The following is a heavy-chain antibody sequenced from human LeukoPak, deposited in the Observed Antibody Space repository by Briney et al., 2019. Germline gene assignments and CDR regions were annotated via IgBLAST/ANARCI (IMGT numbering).Heavy chain of an antibody. J-gene: IGHJ4*02. CDR3: ARGDIEMATIPFDY. Sequence: GGSLRLSCAASGFTFSSYWMSWVRQAPGKGLEWVANIKQDGSEQYYVDSVKGRFTISRDNAKNSVYLQMSSLRAEDTAVYYCARGDIEMATIPFDYWGQGTLVTVSS. CDR1: GFTFSSYW. CDR2: IKQDGSEQ. V-gene: IGHV3-7*01. D-gene: IGHD5-24*01.